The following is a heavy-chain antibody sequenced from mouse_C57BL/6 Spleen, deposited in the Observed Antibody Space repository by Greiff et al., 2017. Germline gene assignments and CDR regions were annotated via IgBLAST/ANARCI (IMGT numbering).Heavy chain of an antibody. CDR1: GYTFPSYW. Sequence: VQLQQPGAELVKPGASVQVSCKASGYTFPSYWMHWVKQRPGQGLEWIGRIHPSDSDTNYNQKFKGKATLTVDTSSSTAYMQLSSLTSEDYTVFYWEIGGYYHGRYAMDNWRQGTSHPV. CDR3: EIGGYYHGRYAMDN. CDR2: IHPSDSDT. J-gene: IGHJ4*01. D-gene: IGHD1-1*02. V-gene: IGHV1-74*01.